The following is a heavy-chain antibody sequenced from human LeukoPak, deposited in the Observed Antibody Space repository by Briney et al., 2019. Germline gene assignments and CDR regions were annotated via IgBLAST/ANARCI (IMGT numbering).Heavy chain of an antibody. CDR1: GFTVSSNY. D-gene: IGHD2/OR15-2a*01. CDR2: IYSGGST. Sequence: GGSLRLSCAASGFTVSSNYMSWVRQAPGKGLEWVSVIYSGGSTYYADSVKGRFTISRDNSKNTLYLQMNSLRAEDTAVYYCAGDSIGFTFDYWGQGTLVTVSS. CDR3: AGDSIGFTFDY. V-gene: IGHV3-53*01. J-gene: IGHJ4*02.